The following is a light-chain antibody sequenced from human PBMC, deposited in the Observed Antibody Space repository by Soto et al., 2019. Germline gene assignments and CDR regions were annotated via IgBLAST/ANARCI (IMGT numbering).Light chain of an antibody. V-gene: IGKV1-27*01. CDR3: QKYNNAPRT. CDR1: QGISNY. J-gene: IGKJ1*01. CDR2: AAS. Sequence: DIQMTQSPSSLSASVGDTVTITCRASQGISNYLAWYQQKPGQVPNLLIYAASTLQSVVPSRFSGSGSGTDVTLTISSLRPEDVATYYCQKYNNAPRTFGQGTKVEI.